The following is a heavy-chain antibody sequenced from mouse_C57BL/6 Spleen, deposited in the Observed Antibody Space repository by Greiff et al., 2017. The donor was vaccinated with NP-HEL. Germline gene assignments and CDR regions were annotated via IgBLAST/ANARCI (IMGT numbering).Heavy chain of an antibody. V-gene: IGHV1-81*01. CDR1: GYTFTSYG. J-gene: IGHJ3*01. CDR2: IYPRSGNT. CDR3: AKVSGSFFAY. D-gene: IGHD1-1*01. Sequence: VQLQQSGAELARPGASVKLSCKASGYTFTSYGISWVKQRTGQGLEWIGEIYPRSGNTYYNEKFKGKATLTADKSSSTAYMELRSLTSEDSAVYFWAKVSGSFFAYWGQGTLVTVSA.